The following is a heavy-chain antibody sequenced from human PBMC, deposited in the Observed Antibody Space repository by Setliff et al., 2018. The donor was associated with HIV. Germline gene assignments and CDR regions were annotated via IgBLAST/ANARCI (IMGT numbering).Heavy chain of an antibody. V-gene: IGHV4-39*07. D-gene: IGHD6-6*01. J-gene: IGHJ6*03. CDR3: ARGGSSSSHRYYYYYYMDV. CDR1: GGSITTSTFY. Sequence: PSETLSLTCTVSGGSITTSTFYWGWIRQPPGKGLEWIGSIYYSGSTYYNPSLQGRVTISVDTSKNQFSLKLSSVTAADTAVYYCARGGSSSSHRYYYYYYMDVWGKGTTVTVSS. CDR2: IYYSGST.